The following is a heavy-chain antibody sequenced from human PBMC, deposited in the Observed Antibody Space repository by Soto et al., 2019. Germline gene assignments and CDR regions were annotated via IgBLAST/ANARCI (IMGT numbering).Heavy chain of an antibody. CDR2: IRQDGNEN. D-gene: IGHD6-19*01. J-gene: IGHJ4*02. CDR3: ARDHIDGWKFDY. V-gene: IGHV3-7*01. Sequence: LRLSCAASGFTFRNHWMSWVPQAPGKGLEGVANIRQDGNENYYVDSVNGRFTTSRDNTKNLFYLQMNSLRTEDTAVYYCARDHIDGWKFDYWGRGTLVTVSS. CDR1: GFTFRNHW.